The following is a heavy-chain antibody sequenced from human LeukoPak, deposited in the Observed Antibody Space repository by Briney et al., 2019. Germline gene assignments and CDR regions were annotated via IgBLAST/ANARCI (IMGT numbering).Heavy chain of an antibody. V-gene: IGHV1-46*01. Sequence: ASVKVSCEASGYTFTSYHMHWVRQAPGQGLEWMGIINPSGGGTNYAQKFQGRVTMTRDTSTSTVYMELSSLRFEDTAVYYCARVVEFDYYGMDVWGQGTTVTVSS. CDR2: INPSGGGT. CDR1: GYTFTSYH. CDR3: ARVVEFDYYGMDV. D-gene: IGHD2-21*01. J-gene: IGHJ6*02.